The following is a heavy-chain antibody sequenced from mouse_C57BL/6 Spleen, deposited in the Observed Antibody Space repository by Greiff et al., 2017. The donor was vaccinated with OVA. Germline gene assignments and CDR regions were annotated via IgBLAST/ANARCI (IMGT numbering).Heavy chain of an antibody. D-gene: IGHD4-1*01. CDR2: ISSGGDYI. CDR3: TRPAGTGYYYFDY. CDR1: GFTFSSYA. J-gene: IGHJ2*01. V-gene: IGHV5-9-1*02. Sequence: EVKLMESGEGLVKPGGSLKLSCAASGFTFSSYAMSWVRQTPEKRLEWVAYISSGGDYIYYADTVKGRFTISRDNARNTLYLQMSSLKSEDTAMYYCTRPAGTGYYYFDYWGQGTTLTVSS.